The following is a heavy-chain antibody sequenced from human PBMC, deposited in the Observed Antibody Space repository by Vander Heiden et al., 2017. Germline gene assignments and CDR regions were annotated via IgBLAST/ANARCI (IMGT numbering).Heavy chain of an antibody. CDR3: AKELRQWLVRGNGMGV. CDR1: GFTFSSYG. V-gene: IGHV3-30*18. Sequence: QVQLVESGGGVVQPGRSLRPSCAASGFTFSSYGMHWVRQAPGKGLGWVALISYDGNNKYYADSVKGRFTISRDNSKNTLYLQMITLRAEDTAGYYCAKELRQWLVRGNGMGVWGQGTTVTVSS. J-gene: IGHJ6*02. D-gene: IGHD6-19*01. CDR2: ISYDGNNK.